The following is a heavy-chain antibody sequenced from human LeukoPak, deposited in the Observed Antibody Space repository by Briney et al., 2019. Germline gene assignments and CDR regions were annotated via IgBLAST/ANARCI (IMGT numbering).Heavy chain of an antibody. CDR2: IYPGDSDT. D-gene: IGHD3-3*01. V-gene: IGHV5-51*01. CDR3: ARRPYYDFWSGPAHNNWFDP. J-gene: IGHJ5*02. Sequence: GESLKISCKGSGYSFTSYWIGWVRQMPGKGLEWMGIIYPGDSDTRYSPSFQGQVTISADKSISTAYLHWSSLKASDTAMYYCARRPYYDFWSGPAHNNWFDPWGQGTLVTVSS. CDR1: GYSFTSYW.